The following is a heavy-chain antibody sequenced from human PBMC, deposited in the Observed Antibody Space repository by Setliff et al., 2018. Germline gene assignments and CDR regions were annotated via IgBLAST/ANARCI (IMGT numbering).Heavy chain of an antibody. CDR2: IYIGGSA. CDR1: GGSISSYY. J-gene: IGHJ2*01. V-gene: IGHV4-4*07. D-gene: IGHD2-21*02. Sequence: SETLSLTCTVSGGSISSYYWSWIRQPAGKGLEWIGHIYIGGSANYNPSLKSRVTMSIDTSKNQFSLKLSSVTAADTAVYYCARLPVPRRRMVVTLSFSDWYFDLWGRGTLVTVSS. CDR3: ARLPVPRRRMVVTLSFSDWYFDL.